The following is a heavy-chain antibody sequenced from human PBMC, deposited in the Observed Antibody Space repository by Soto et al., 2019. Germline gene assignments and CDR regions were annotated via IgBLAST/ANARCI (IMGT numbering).Heavy chain of an antibody. V-gene: IGHV1-69*01. CDR1: GGTVSSHS. Sequence: QVQLVQSGAEVKKPGSSVKVSCKVSGGTVSSHSINWFRQAPGQGPEWMGGIIPSFGTENYAQKFQGRVTITADESTSTAYMALSSLTYEYTALYYCSTSFYCSTTRFYYYYGLDVGGQGTTVIVSS. CDR3: STSFYCSTTRFYYYYGLDV. CDR2: IIPSFGTE. J-gene: IGHJ6*02. D-gene: IGHD2-2*01.